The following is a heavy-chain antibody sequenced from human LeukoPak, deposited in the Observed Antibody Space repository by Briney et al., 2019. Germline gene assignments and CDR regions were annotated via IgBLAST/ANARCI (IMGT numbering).Heavy chain of an antibody. CDR2: INSDIYSNTI. Sequence: AGGSLRLSCAASGFTLSSYSMNWVRQAPGKGLEWISYINSDIYSNTIYYADTVKGRFTISRDNGKNSLYLQMNSLRDEDTAVYYCAREVLLLVEPAANTVDYWGQGTRVTVSS. CDR3: AREVLLLVEPAANTVDY. V-gene: IGHV3-48*02. J-gene: IGHJ4*02. CDR1: GFTLSSYS. D-gene: IGHD2-2*01.